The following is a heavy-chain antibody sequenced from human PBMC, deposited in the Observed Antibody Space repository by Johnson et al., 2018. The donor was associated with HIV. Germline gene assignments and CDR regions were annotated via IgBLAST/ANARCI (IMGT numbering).Heavy chain of an antibody. CDR1: GFTFDDYG. D-gene: IGHD3-22*01. CDR3: AREGTEDMIVVVTSRDDAFDI. CDR2: INWNGGSS. V-gene: IGHV3-20*04. J-gene: IGHJ3*02. Sequence: VQLVEYGGGVVRPGGSLRLSCAASGFTFDDYGMSWVRQAPGKGLEWVSGINWNGGSSGYADSVKGRFTISRDNAKNSLYLQMNSLRAEDTALYYCAREGTEDMIVVVTSRDDAFDIWGQGTMVTVSS.